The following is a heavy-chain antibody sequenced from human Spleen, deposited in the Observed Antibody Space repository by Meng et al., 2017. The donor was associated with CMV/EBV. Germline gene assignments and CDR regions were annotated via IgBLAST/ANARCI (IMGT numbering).Heavy chain of an antibody. J-gene: IGHJ4*02. D-gene: IGHD3-16*01. CDR2: ISAYNGNT. V-gene: IGHV1-18*01. CDR3: ARAKYVWGSYFLRGAMSFDY. CDR1: GYTFTSYG. Sequence: ASVKVSCKASGYTFTSYGISWVRQAPGQGLEWMGWISAYNGNTNYAQKLQGRVTITTDTSTSTAYMELRSLRSDDTAVYYCARAKYVWGSYFLRGAMSFDYWGQGTLVTVSS.